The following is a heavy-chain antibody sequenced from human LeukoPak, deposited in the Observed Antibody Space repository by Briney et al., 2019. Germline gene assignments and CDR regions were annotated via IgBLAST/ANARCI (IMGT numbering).Heavy chain of an antibody. CDR3: ARGRRQPLLYPHRRLPDY. Sequence: PSETLSLTCTVSSGSISSNNHYWGWIRQPQGKRLEWIGNIDYSGNTDYNPSLKSRVTISVDTSKNQFSLKLSSVTAADTAVYYCARGRRQPLLYPHRRLPDYWGQGTLVTVSS. J-gene: IGHJ4*02. CDR2: IDYSGNT. V-gene: IGHV4-39*07. D-gene: IGHD2-2*02. CDR1: SGSISSNNHY.